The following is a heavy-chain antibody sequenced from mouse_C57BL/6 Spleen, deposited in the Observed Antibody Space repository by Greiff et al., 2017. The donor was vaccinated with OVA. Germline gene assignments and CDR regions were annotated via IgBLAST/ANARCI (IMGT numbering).Heavy chain of an antibody. Sequence: EVQGVESGGGLVQPGGSMKLSCAASGFTFSDAWMDWVRQSPEKGLEWVAEIRNKANNHATYYAESVKGRFTISRDDSKSSVYLQMNSLRAEDTGIYYCTRPSYYSNWYFDVWGTGTTVTVSS. V-gene: IGHV6-6*01. CDR3: TRPSYYSNWYFDV. CDR2: IRNKANNHAT. J-gene: IGHJ1*03. CDR1: GFTFSDAW. D-gene: IGHD2-5*01.